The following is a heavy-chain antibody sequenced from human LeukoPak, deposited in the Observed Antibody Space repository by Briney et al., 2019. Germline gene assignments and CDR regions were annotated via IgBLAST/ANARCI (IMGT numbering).Heavy chain of an antibody. CDR3: ARIVGASRFDY. CDR1: GGTFISYA. CDR2: IIPIFGTA. J-gene: IGHJ4*02. Sequence: SVKVSCKASGGTFISYAISWVRQVPGQGLEWMGGIIPIFGTANYAQRFQGRVTITADESTSTAYMELSSLRSEDTAVYYCARIVGASRFDYWGQGTLVTVSS. V-gene: IGHV1-69*13. D-gene: IGHD1-26*01.